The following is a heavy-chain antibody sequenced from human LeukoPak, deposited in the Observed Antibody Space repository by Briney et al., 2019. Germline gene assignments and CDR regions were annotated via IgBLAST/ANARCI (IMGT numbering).Heavy chain of an antibody. J-gene: IGHJ4*02. D-gene: IGHD3-16*01. Sequence: GGSLRLSCAASGFSFRTYAMSWVRQAPGKGLEWVSSISSSDSYIYYADSVKGRFSISRDNAKNSLYLQMNSLRAEDTAVYYCASGQGAQFDYWGQGTLVTVSS. V-gene: IGHV3-21*01. CDR3: ASGQGAQFDY. CDR2: ISSSDSYI. CDR1: GFSFRTYA.